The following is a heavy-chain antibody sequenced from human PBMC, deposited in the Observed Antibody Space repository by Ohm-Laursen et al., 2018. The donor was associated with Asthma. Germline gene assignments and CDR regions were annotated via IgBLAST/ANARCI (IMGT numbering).Heavy chain of an antibody. CDR2: IYYSGST. CDR1: GGSISSGGYY. V-gene: IGHV4-31*02. Sequence: TLSLTCTVSGGSISSGGYYWSWIRQHPGKGLEWIGYIYYSGSTYYNPSLKSRVTISVDTSKNQFSLKLSSVTAADTAVYYCARSAMRDYVDYWGQGTLVTVSS. CDR3: ARSAMRDYVDY. D-gene: IGHD2-2*01. J-gene: IGHJ4*02.